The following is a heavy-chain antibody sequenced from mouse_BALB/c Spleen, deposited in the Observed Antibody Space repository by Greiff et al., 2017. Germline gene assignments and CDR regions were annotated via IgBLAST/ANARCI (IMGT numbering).Heavy chain of an antibody. V-gene: IGHV1S29*02. CDR3: AREDYDYDVIAY. CDR2: IYPYNGGT. D-gene: IGHD2-4*01. J-gene: IGHJ3*01. CDR1: GYTFTDYN. Sequence: VQLQQSGPELVKPGASVKISCKASGYTFTDYNMHWVKQSHGKSLEWIGYIYPYNGGTGYNQKFKSKATLTVDNSSSTAYMELRSLTSEDSAVYYCAREDYDYDVIAYWGQGTLVTVSA.